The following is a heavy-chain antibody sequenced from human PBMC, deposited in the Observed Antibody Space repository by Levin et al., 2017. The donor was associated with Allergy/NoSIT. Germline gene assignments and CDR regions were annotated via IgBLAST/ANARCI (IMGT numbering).Heavy chain of an antibody. CDR2: IVFDGHDQ. D-gene: IGHD2-15*01. CDR3: AKRGYCSGNTCQSHDAIDV. J-gene: IGHJ3*01. V-gene: IGHV3-30*18. CDR1: GFQFSLYG. Sequence: GESLKISCAASGFQFSLYGMHWVRQAPGKGLEWVALIVFDGHDQYYADSVKGRFTISRDNSKNTLYLQMSSLRENDTAIYYCAKRGYCSGNTCQSHDAIDVWGQGTLVIVSS.